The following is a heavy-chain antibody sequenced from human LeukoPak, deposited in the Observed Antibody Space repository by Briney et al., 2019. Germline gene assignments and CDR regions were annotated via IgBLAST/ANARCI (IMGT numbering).Heavy chain of an antibody. Sequence: SETLSLTCTVSGGSISSHYWSWIRQPPGKGLEWIGYIYYSGSTNYNPSLKSRVTISVDTSKNQFSLKLSSVTAADTAVYYCARDDYEIDYWGQGTLVTVSS. D-gene: IGHD4-17*01. CDR2: IYYSGST. V-gene: IGHV4-59*11. CDR1: GGSISSHY. J-gene: IGHJ4*02. CDR3: ARDDYEIDY.